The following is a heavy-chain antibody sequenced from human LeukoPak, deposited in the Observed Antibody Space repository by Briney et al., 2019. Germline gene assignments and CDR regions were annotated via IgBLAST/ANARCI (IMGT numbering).Heavy chain of an antibody. Sequence: SETLSLTCAVYGGSFSGYYWSWIRQPPGKGLEWIGEINHSGSTNYNPSLKSRVTISVDTSKNQFSLKLSSVTAADTAVYYCARGNRGRAIDYWGQGTLVTVSS. CDR3: ARGNRGRAIDY. V-gene: IGHV4-34*01. CDR2: INHSGST. J-gene: IGHJ4*02. D-gene: IGHD3-10*01. CDR1: GGSFSGYY.